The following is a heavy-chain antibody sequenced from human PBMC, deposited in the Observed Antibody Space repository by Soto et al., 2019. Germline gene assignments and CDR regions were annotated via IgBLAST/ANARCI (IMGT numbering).Heavy chain of an antibody. J-gene: IGHJ5*02. CDR1: GFTVSSNY. CDR3: ARHITRDPLLVS. CDR2: IYSGGST. D-gene: IGHD2-8*02. V-gene: IGHV3-53*01. Sequence: EVQLVESGGDLIQPGGSLRLSCAASGFTVSSNYMSWVRQAQGKGLEWVSVIYSGGSTYYADSVKGRFTISRENSKNTLYLQMNSLRAAHTAVYYCARHITRDPLLVSWGQGTLVTVSS.